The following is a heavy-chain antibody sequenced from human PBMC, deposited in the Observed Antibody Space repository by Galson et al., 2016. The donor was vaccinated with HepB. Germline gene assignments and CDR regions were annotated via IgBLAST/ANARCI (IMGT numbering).Heavy chain of an antibody. CDR3: ARLFGGYIDY. D-gene: IGHD2-15*01. V-gene: IGHV3-74*01. J-gene: IGHJ4*02. Sequence: SLRLSCAASGFTFSSYAMHWVRQAPGKGLVWVSRINGDGSSTTYADSVKGRFTISRDNAKNTLYLQMSSLRAEDTAVYYCARLFGGYIDYWGQGTLVTVSS. CDR1: GFTFSSYA. CDR2: INGDGSST.